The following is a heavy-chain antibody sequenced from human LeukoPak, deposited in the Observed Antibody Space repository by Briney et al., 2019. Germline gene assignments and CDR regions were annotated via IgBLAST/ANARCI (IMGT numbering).Heavy chain of an antibody. D-gene: IGHD6-19*01. CDR3: AKEGYSSGWYANWFDP. J-gene: IGHJ5*02. Sequence: PGGSLRLSCAASGFIFSYAWMSWVRQAPGKGLEWVGRIKSKTDGGTTDYAATVKGRFTISRDDSKNTLYLQMSSLKTEDTAVYYCAKEGYSSGWYANWFDPWGQGTLVTVSS. CDR2: IKSKTDGGTT. CDR1: GFIFSYAW. V-gene: IGHV3-15*01.